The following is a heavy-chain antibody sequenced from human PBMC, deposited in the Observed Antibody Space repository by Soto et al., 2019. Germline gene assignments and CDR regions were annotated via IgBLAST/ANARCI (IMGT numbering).Heavy chain of an antibody. J-gene: IGHJ3*02. CDR3: ARGGGALVGYADAFDI. CDR2: MNPNSGNT. D-gene: IGHD3-16*01. Sequence: ASVKVSCKASGYTFTSYDINWVRQATGQGLEWMGWMNPNSGNTGYAQKFQGRVTMTRNTSISTAYMELSSLRSEDTAVYYCARGGGALVGYADAFDIWGQGTMVTVSS. V-gene: IGHV1-8*01. CDR1: GYTFTSYD.